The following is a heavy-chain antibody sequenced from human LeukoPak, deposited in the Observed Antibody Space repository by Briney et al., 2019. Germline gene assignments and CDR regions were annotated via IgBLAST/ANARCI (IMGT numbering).Heavy chain of an antibody. D-gene: IGHD6-6*01. CDR2: ISAYNGNA. V-gene: IGHV1-18*01. J-gene: IGHJ5*02. CDR1: GYTFTSYG. Sequence: ASVKVSCKASGYTFTSYGISWVRQAPGQGLEWMGWISAYNGNANYAQKLQGRVTMTTDTSTSTAYMELRSLRSDDTAVYYCARDLLYSSSSWGTNWFDPWGQGTLVTVSS. CDR3: ARDLLYSSSSWGTNWFDP.